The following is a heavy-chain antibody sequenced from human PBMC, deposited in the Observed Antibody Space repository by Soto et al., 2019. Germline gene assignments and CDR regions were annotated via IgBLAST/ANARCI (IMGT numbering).Heavy chain of an antibody. CDR1: GFTFSHYW. CDR3: ARGDCVGGTCYSLAGSFYYYMDV. Sequence: EVQLVESGGGLVQPGGSLRLSCAASGFTFSHYWMYWVRQAPGKGLEWVSRINSDGSVSSYAYSVKGRLTISRDNVKNTLYLQVERLRADETEEYYCARGDCVGGTCYSLAGSFYYYMDVWGKGTTVTVFS. CDR2: INSDGSVS. J-gene: IGHJ6*03. V-gene: IGHV3-74*01. D-gene: IGHD2-15*01.